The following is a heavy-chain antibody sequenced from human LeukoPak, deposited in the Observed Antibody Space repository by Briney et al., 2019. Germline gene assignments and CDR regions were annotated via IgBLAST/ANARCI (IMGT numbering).Heavy chain of an antibody. CDR1: GFTFSSYT. CDR2: ISSSGSTI. CDR3: ARRSSGTYGLDY. J-gene: IGHJ4*02. Sequence: GGSLRLSCAASGFTFSSYTMNWVRQAPGKGLEWLSYISSSGSTIYYADSVKGRFTISRDNAKNSLYLQMNSLRAEDTAVYYCARRSSGTYGLDYWGQGTLVTVSS. V-gene: IGHV3-48*01. D-gene: IGHD1-26*01.